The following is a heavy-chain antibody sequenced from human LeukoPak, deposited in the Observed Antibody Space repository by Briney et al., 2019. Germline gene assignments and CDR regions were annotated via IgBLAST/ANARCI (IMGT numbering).Heavy chain of an antibody. D-gene: IGHD3-9*01. CDR2: IYTSGST. V-gene: IGHV4-4*07. Sequence: SETLSLTCTVSGGSISSYYWGWVRQPAGKGLEWIWRIYTSGSTNYNPSLRSRVTMSVDTSKNQISLKLSSVTAADTAAYYCARVSFDWSYYFDYWGQGTLVTVSS. J-gene: IGHJ4*02. CDR1: GGSISSYY. CDR3: ARVSFDWSYYFDY.